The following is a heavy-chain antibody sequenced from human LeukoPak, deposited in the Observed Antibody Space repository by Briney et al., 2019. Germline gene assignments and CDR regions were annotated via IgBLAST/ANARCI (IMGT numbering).Heavy chain of an antibody. CDR1: GGSISSSIHY. J-gene: IGHJ5*02. CDR2: ISYSGSA. CDR3: ARDKMTTMGITGVDP. D-gene: IGHD5-24*01. V-gene: IGHV4-39*07. Sequence: SGTLSLTCAVSGGSISSSIHYWGWIRQPPGKGLEWIGSISYSGSAYYSPSVKSRVTISVDTSKNQFSLKLSSVTAADTAVYYCARDKMTTMGITGVDPWGQGTLVTVSS.